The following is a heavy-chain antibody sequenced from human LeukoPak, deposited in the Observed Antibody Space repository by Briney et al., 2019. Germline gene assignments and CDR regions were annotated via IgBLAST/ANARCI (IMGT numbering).Heavy chain of an antibody. CDR2: ISSSGSTI. V-gene: IGHV3-11*01. CDR1: GFTFSDYY. D-gene: IGHD6-19*01. CDR3: AREMRWLASFDY. Sequence: GGSLRLSCAASGFTFSDYYMSWIRQAPGKGLEWASYISSSGSTIYYADSVKGRFTISRDNAKNSLYLQMNSLRAEDTAVYYCAREMRWLASFDYWGQGTLVTVSS. J-gene: IGHJ4*02.